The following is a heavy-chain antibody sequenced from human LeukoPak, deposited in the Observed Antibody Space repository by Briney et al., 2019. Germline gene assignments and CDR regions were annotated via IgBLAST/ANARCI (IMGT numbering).Heavy chain of an antibody. V-gene: IGHV3-30*02. CDR2: IWHDGTNK. CDR1: GFTFSDFG. J-gene: IGHJ5*02. CDR3: AKDQGYQLPSTDNWFDP. D-gene: IGHD2-2*01. Sequence: GGSLRLSCEASGFTFSDFGMHWVRQAPGKGLEWVAVIWHDGTNKYYSDSVKGRFTISRDNSKKALYLQMNSLRAEDTALYYCAKDQGYQLPSTDNWFDPWGQGTLVTVSS.